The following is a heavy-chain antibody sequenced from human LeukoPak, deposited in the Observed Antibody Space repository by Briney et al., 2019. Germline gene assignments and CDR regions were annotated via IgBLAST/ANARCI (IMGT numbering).Heavy chain of an antibody. V-gene: IGHV3-11*01. J-gene: IGHJ6*02. CDR1: GFTFSDYY. Sequence: GGSLRLSCAASGFTFSDYYMSWIRQAPGKGLEWVSYISSSGGTIYYADSVKGRFTISRDNAKNSLYLQMNSLRAEDTAVYYCARDEMAANYYYYYGMDVWGQGTTVTVSS. CDR2: ISSSGGTI. CDR3: ARDEMAANYYYYYGMDV.